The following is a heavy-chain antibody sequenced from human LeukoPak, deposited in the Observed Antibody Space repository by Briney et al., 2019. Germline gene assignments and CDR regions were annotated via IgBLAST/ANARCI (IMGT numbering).Heavy chain of an antibody. Sequence: GGSLRLSCAASGFTFSSYAMTWVRQAPGKGLEWVSAISSSGGNAYYADSVKGRFTISRDNSKNTPYLQMNSLRAEDTAVYYCADYGSGSYCFDYWGQGTLVTVSS. V-gene: IGHV3-23*01. CDR1: GFTFSSYA. CDR3: ADYGSGSYCFDY. D-gene: IGHD3-10*01. CDR2: ISSSGGNA. J-gene: IGHJ4*02.